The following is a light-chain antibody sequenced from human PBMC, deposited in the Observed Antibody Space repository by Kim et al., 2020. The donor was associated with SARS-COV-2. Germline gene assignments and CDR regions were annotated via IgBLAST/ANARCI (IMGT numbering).Light chain of an antibody. J-gene: IGLJ2*01. V-gene: IGLV1-40*01. Sequence: RVTCPIPGRHYNLGAGYDVHMYQHLPGTAPNLLIYGNSNRPSGVPDRFSGSKSGTSASLAITGLQAEDEADYYCQSYDSSLSGSVFGGGTQLTVL. CDR2: GNS. CDR3: QSYDSSLSGSV. CDR1: HYNLGAGYD.